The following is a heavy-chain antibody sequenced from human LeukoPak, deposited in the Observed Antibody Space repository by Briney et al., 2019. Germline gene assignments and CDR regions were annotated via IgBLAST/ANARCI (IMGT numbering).Heavy chain of an antibody. D-gene: IGHD3-10*01. CDR3: ARVEEGYGSGRRENYYYYYLDV. J-gene: IGHJ6*03. V-gene: IGHV4-59*01. CDR1: GGSISSYY. CDR2: IYYSGST. Sequence: SETLSLTCTVSGGSISSYYWSWIRQPPGKGLEWIGYIYYSGSTNYNPTLKRRGTISVDTSKNQFSLKLSSVTAADTAVYYCARVEEGYGSGRRENYYYYYLDVWGKGTTVTISS.